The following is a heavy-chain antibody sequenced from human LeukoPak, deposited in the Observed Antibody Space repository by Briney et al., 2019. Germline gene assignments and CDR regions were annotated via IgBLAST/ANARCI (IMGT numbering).Heavy chain of an antibody. CDR2: INPNSGGT. Sequence: ASVKVSCKASGYTFTGYYMHWVRQAPGQGLEWMGWINPNSGGTNYAQKFQGRVTMTRDTSISTAYMELSRLRSDDTAVYYCAREMAAADETTDYWGQGTLVTASS. CDR1: GYTFTGYY. CDR3: AREMAAADETTDY. J-gene: IGHJ4*02. V-gene: IGHV1-2*02. D-gene: IGHD6-13*01.